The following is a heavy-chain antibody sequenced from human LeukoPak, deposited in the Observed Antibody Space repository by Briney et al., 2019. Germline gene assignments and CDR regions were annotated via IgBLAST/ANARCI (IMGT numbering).Heavy chain of an antibody. CDR3: ARDIVVVPAATDYYYGMDV. CDR1: GFTFRTYN. Sequence: PERSLRLSCAASGFTFRTYNMHWVRQFPGKGLEWVALISYDGINEYYPDSVKGRFTVSRDNSKNTLYLQMNSLRAEDTAVYHCARDIVVVPAATDYYYGMDVWGQGTTVTVSS. J-gene: IGHJ6*02. D-gene: IGHD2-2*01. CDR2: ISYDGINE. V-gene: IGHV3-30-3*01.